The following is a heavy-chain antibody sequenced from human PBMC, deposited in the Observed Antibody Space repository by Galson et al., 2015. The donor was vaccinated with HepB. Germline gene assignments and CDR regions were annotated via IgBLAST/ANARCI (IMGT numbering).Heavy chain of an antibody. V-gene: IGHV3-30*04. CDR1: GFTFSSYA. CDR2: ISYDGSNK. CDR3: ARGGVYYDILTGYAESYYYGMDV. Sequence: SLRLSCAASGFTFSSYAMHWVRQAPGKGLEWVAVISYDGSNKYYADSVKGRFTISRDNSKNTLYLQMNSLRAEDTAVYYCARGGVYYDILTGYAESYYYGMDVWGQGTTVTVSS. D-gene: IGHD3-9*01. J-gene: IGHJ6*02.